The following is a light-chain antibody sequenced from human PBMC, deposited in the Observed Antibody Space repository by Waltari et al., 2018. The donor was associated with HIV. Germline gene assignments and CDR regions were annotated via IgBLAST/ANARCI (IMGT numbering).Light chain of an antibody. CDR2: GNS. Sequence: SVLTPPPSVSGAPGQRVTIPCTGSTSNIGAGYDVHWHQHLPGTAPKLLIYGNSNRPSGVPDRFSGSKSGTSASLAITGLQAEDEADYYCQSYDSSLSGSVVFGGGTKLTVL. CDR1: TSNIGAGYD. V-gene: IGLV1-40*01. CDR3: QSYDSSLSGSVV. J-gene: IGLJ2*01.